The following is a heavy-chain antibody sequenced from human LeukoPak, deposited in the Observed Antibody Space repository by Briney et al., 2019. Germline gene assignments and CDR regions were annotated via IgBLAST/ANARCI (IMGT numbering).Heavy chain of an antibody. CDR3: ARGDCSGGSCYSPTDYYYMDV. D-gene: IGHD2-15*01. Sequence: GGSLRLSCAASGFTFSSYWMHWVRQAPGKGLVWVSRINSDGSSTSYADSVKGRFTISRDNAKNTLYLQMNSLRAEDTAVYYCARGDCSGGSCYSPTDYYYMDVWGKGTTVTISS. CDR2: INSDGSST. V-gene: IGHV3-74*01. CDR1: GFTFSSYW. J-gene: IGHJ6*03.